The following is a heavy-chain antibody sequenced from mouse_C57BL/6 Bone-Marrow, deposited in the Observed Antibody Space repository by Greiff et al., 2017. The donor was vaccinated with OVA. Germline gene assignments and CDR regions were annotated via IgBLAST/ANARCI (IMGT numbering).Heavy chain of an antibody. V-gene: IGHV10-1*01. CDR1: GFSFHPYA. CDR3: VRGGYDAWLAY. J-gene: IGHJ3*01. D-gene: IGHD2-2*01. CDR2: LSSKSNNFAT. Sequence: DVKLVESGGGLVQPTGSLRLPCAASGFSFHPYALTWVRQAPGKGLEWVARLSSKSNNFATYYAASVKDRVTISRDDSKSMLYLQMNNLKTEDTAMYDGVRGGYDAWLAYWGQGTLVTVSA.